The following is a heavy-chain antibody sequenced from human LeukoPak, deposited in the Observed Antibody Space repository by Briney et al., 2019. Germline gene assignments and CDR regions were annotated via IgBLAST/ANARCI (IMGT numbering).Heavy chain of an antibody. J-gene: IGHJ4*02. CDR1: GFGFSNYW. D-gene: IGHD3-10*01. Sequence: GGSLRLSCLGSGFGFSNYWMTWLRQAPGEGLEWVANIKEDGSVIYYADSVTGRFTISRDNAKNSVYLQMNSLRVEDTALYYCATGRWFGEFAGSAFEDWGQGTLVTVSS. CDR2: IKEDGSVI. V-gene: IGHV3-7*01. CDR3: ATGRWFGEFAGSAFED.